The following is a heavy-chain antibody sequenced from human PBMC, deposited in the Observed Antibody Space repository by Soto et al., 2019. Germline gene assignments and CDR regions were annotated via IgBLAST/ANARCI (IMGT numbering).Heavy chain of an antibody. CDR1: GFTVSGMF. J-gene: IGHJ4*02. Sequence: GGSLRLSCAASGFTVSGMFMNWVRQAPGKGLEWVSVIYPAGPTYYADSVKGRFTISRDNSKNTLFLQLNNLRAEDTAVYYCARDADSSGLHYWGQGILVTVSS. D-gene: IGHD6-19*01. CDR2: IYPAGPT. V-gene: IGHV3-53*01. CDR3: ARDADSSGLHY.